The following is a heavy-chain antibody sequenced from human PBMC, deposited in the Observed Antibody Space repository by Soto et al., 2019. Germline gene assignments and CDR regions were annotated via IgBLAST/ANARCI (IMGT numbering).Heavy chain of an antibody. D-gene: IGHD3-16*02. CDR1: GFTFSSYW. J-gene: IGHJ4*02. CDR2: IKQDGSEK. CDR3: ARGFTTYYDYIWGSYRNFDY. V-gene: IGHV3-7*01. Sequence: TGGSLRLSCAASGFTFSSYWMSWVRQAPGKGLEWVANIKQDGSEKYYVDSVKGRFTISRDNAKNSLYLQMNSLRAEDTAVYYCARGFTTYYDYIWGSYRNFDYWGQGTLVTVSS.